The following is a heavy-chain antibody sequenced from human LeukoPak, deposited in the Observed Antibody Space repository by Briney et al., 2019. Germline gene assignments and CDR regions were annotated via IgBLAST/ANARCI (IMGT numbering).Heavy chain of an antibody. Sequence: SQTLSLTCAVSGGSISSGGYSWSWIRQPPGKGMEWIGYIYHSGSTYYNPSLKSRVTISVDRSKNQFSLKLSSVTAADTAVYYCARAFVTMVRGATDAFAIWGQGTMVTVSS. CDR2: IYHSGST. CDR3: ARAFVTMVRGATDAFAI. J-gene: IGHJ3*02. D-gene: IGHD3-10*01. V-gene: IGHV4-30-2*01. CDR1: GGSISSGGYS.